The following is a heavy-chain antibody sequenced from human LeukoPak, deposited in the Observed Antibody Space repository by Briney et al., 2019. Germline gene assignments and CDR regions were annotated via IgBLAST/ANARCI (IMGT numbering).Heavy chain of an antibody. Sequence: ASVKVSCNASGCTFIDYYFHWVRQVPGQGLEWMGWINPKSGGTNYAQKFQDRVTITRDMSISVAYMELRSLTSDDTAVYYCARGSPEHEWRSSWFDPWGQGTLVTVSS. CDR1: GCTFIDYY. CDR3: ARGSPEHEWRSSWFDP. CDR2: INPKSGGT. J-gene: IGHJ5*02. V-gene: IGHV1-2*02. D-gene: IGHD1/OR15-1a*01.